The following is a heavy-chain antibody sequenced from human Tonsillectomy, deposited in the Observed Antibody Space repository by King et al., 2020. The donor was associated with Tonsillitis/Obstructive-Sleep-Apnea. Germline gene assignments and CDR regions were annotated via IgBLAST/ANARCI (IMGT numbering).Heavy chain of an antibody. V-gene: IGHV1-69*01. Sequence: VQLVQSGAEVKKPGSSVKVSCKASGGTFSSYAISWVRQAPGQGLEWMGGIIPIFGTANYAQKFQGRVTITADESTSKAYLELSSLKSEDTAVYYCANYDFWSGYYSYYYYMDVWGKGTTVTVSS. CDR3: ANYDFWSGYYSYYYYMDV. CDR2: IIPIFGTA. J-gene: IGHJ6*03. CDR1: GGTFSSYA. D-gene: IGHD3-3*01.